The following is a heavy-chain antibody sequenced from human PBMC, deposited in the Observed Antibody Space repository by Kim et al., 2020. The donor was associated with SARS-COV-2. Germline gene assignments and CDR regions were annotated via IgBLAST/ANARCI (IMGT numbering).Heavy chain of an antibody. Sequence: VKGRFTISRDNSKNTLYLQMNSLRAEDTDVYYCAKDFSTSGSYYKGGFDFWGQGTLVTVSS. D-gene: IGHD1-26*01. V-gene: IGHV3-23*01. CDR3: AKDFSTSGSYYKGGFDF. J-gene: IGHJ4*02.